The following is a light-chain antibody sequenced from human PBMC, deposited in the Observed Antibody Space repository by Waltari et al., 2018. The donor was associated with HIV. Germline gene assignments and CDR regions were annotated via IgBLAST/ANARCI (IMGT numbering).Light chain of an antibody. CDR3: CSFARSSTWV. CDR2: EVN. J-gene: IGLJ3*02. CDR1: SSNIGSYNL. Sequence: PGQSITISCTGTSSNIGSYNLVPWYHQHPGKAPKLMVYEVNKRPSGISNRFSGSKSGNTASLTISGLQAEDEADYYCCSFARSSTWVFGGGTKLSVL. V-gene: IGLV2-23*02.